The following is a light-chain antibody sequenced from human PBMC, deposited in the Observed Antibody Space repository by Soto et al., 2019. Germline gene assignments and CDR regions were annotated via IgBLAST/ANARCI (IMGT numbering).Light chain of an antibody. CDR2: DAS. CDR1: QTISNW. V-gene: IGKV1-5*01. Sequence: DIQMTHSPSTLSASVGDRFTITCRASQTISNWLAWYQQKPGKAPKVLIYDASTRATGVPARFSGSRSGPEFTLTINSLQSEDFAIYYCQPYNNWPLTFGGGTKV. J-gene: IGKJ4*01. CDR3: QPYNNWPLT.